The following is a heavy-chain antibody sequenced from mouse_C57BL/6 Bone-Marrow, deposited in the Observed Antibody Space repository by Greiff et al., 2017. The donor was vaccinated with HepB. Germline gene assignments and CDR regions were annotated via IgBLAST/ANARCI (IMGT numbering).Heavy chain of an antibody. Sequence: EVQLVESGPGMVKPSQSLSLTCTVPGYSITSGYDWHWIRHFPGNKLEWMGYISYSGSTNYNPSLKSRISITHDTSKNHFFLKLNSVTTEDTATYYCARDGYYGAYWGQGTLVTVSA. CDR3: ARDGYYGAY. CDR1: GYSITSGYD. D-gene: IGHD2-3*01. J-gene: IGHJ3*01. CDR2: ISYSGST. V-gene: IGHV3-1*01.